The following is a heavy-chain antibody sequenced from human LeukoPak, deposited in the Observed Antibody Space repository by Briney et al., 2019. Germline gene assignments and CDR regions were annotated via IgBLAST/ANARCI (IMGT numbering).Heavy chain of an antibody. CDR2: IYSGGST. V-gene: IGHV3-53*01. CDR1: GFTVSSNY. CDR3: ARSSSGAFDY. J-gene: IGHJ4*02. Sequence: PGGSLRLSCAASGFTVSSNYMSWVRQAPGKELEWVSVIYSGGSTYYADSVKGRFTISRDNSKNTLYLQMNSLRAEDTAVYYCARSSSGAFDYWGQGTLVTVSS.